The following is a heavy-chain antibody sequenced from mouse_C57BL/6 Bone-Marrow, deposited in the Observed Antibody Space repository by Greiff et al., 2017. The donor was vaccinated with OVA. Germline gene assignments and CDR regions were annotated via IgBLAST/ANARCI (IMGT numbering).Heavy chain of an antibody. V-gene: IGHV2-4*01. D-gene: IGHD2-1*01. J-gene: IGHJ2*01. CDR1: GFSLTSYG. CDR3: ARIYYGFDY. Sequence: VKLEESGPGLVQPSQSLSITCTVSGFSLTSYGVHWVRQPPGKGLEWLGVIWSGGSTDSNAAFISRLSISKDNSKSQVFFKMNSLQADDTAIYYCARIYYGFDYWGQGTTRTVSS. CDR2: IWSGGST.